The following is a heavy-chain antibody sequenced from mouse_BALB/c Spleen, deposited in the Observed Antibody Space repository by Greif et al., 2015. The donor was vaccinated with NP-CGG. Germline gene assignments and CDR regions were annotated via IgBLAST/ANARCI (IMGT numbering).Heavy chain of an antibody. CDR3: ARDDYRYDGDYYAMDY. D-gene: IGHD2-14*01. V-gene: IGHV1-54*01. Sequence: VQLQQSGAELVRPGTSVKVSCKASGYAFTNYLIEWVKQRPGQGLEWIGVINPGSGGTNYNEKFKGKATLTADKSSSTAYMQLSSLTSDDSAVYFCARDDYRYDGDYYAMDYWGQGTSVTVSS. CDR2: INPGSGGT. J-gene: IGHJ4*01. CDR1: GYAFTNYL.